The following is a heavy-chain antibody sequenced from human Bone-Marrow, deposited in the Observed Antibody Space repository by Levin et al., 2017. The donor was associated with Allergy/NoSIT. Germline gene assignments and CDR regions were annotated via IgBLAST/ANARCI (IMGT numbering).Heavy chain of an antibody. D-gene: IGHD6-13*01. CDR1: GGSISSGSIYY. Sequence: SETLSLTCTVSGGSISSGSIYYWAWVRQPPGKGLELIGNIYYGGGTAYNPSLRSRVTISVDASKNQFSLRLTSVTAADTAVYYCVTFSSRAAADWGQGTLVTVSS. V-gene: IGHV4-39*01. CDR3: VTFSSRAAAD. J-gene: IGHJ4*02. CDR2: IYYGGGT.